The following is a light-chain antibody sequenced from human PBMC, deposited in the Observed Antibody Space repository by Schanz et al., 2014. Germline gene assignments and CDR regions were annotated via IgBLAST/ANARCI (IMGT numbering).Light chain of an antibody. J-gene: IGLJ2*01. Sequence: QSALTQPPSASGSPRQSVTISCTGTSSDVGAYNFVSWYHHPPGNAPKLIIHYVNLRPSWVPARFFGSKSGNTASLTISGLQAADEGDYYCCSYAGGYTWIFGGGTKLIVL. V-gene: IGLV2-11*01. CDR2: YVN. CDR1: SSDVGAYNF. CDR3: CSYAGGYTWI.